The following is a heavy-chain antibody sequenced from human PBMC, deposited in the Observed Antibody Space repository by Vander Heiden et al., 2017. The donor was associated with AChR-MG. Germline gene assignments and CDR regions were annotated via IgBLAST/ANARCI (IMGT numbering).Heavy chain of an antibody. D-gene: IGHD2-21*02. J-gene: IGHJ5*02. CDR1: GGSISSSSYY. CDR2: IYYSGST. Sequence: QLQLQESGPGLVKPSETLSLTCTVPGGSISSSSYYWGWIRQPPGKGLEWIGSIYYSGSTYYNPSLKSRVTISVDTSKNQFSLKLSSVTAADTAVYYCARQEVTASGWFDPWGQGTLVTVSS. V-gene: IGHV4-39*01. CDR3: ARQEVTASGWFDP.